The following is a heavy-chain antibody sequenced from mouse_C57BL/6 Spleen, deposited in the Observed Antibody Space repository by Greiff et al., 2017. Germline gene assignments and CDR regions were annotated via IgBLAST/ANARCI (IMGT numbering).Heavy chain of an antibody. CDR2: IYPGDGDT. J-gene: IGHJ3*01. V-gene: IGHV1-82*01. CDR3: ARGDYGNFWFAY. Sequence: VKLVESGPELVKPGASVKISCKASGYAFSSSWMNWVKQRPGKGLEWIGRIYPGDGDTNYNGKFKGKATLTADKSSSTAYMQLSSLTSEDSAVYFCARGDYGNFWFAYWGQGTLVTVSA. CDR1: GYAFSSSW. D-gene: IGHD2-1*01.